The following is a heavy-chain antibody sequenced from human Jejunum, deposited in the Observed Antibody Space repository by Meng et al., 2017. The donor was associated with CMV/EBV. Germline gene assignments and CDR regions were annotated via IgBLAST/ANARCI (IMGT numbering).Heavy chain of an antibody. CDR1: GFPFSYYD. CDR2: ITTSGSTI. Sequence: SGFPFSYYDMSWVRPAPGKGLAWVSYITTSGSTIYYAVSVKGRFTISRDNAKNSLYLQMNSLRAEDTAVYYCARAEVGPSVGGIDYWGQGTLVTVSS. V-gene: IGHV3-48*03. D-gene: IGHD1-26*01. J-gene: IGHJ4*02. CDR3: ARAEVGPSVGGIDY.